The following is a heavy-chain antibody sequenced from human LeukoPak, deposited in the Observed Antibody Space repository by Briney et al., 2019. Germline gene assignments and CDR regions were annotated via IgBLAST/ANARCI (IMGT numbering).Heavy chain of an antibody. J-gene: IGHJ4*02. D-gene: IGHD3-16*01. V-gene: IGHV4-59*01. CDR3: ARGARPGGMIDY. CDR2: IYYSGST. CDR1: GGSISSYY. Sequence: SEILSLTCTVSGGSISSYYWSWIRQPPGKGLEWIGYIYYSGSTNYNPSLKSRVTISVDTSKNQFSLKLSSVTAADTAVYYCARGARPGGMIDYWGQGTLVTVSS.